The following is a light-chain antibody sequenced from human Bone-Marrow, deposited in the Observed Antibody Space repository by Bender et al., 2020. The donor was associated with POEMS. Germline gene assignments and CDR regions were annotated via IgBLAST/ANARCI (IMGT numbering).Light chain of an antibody. Sequence: QSALTQPASMSGSPGLSITISCTGTSSDVGGSNLVSWYQQHPGKAPKLMIYEVSERPSGVSNRFSGSKSGNTASLTISGLQADDEAEYYCCSYAVGRSYVFGTGTKVTVL. CDR2: EVS. V-gene: IGLV2-23*02. J-gene: IGLJ1*01. CDR3: CSYAVGRSYV. CDR1: SSDVGGSNL.